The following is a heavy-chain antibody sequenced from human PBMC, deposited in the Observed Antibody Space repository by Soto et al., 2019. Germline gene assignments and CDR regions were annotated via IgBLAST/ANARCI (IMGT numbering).Heavy chain of an antibody. D-gene: IGHD3-3*01. J-gene: IGHJ4*02. CDR1: GFTFSSYA. CDR3: TNPPSIAVWSGYFYFDY. Sequence: GGSLRLSCAASGFTFSSYAMSWVRQAPGKGLEWVSAISGSGGSTYYADSVKGRFTISRDNSKNTLYLQMNSLRAEDTAVYYCTNPPSIAVWSGYFYFDYWGQGTLVTVSS. CDR2: ISGSGGST. V-gene: IGHV3-23*01.